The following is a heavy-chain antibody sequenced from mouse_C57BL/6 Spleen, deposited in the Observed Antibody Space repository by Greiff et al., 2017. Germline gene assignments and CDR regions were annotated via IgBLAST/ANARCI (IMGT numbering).Heavy chain of an antibody. D-gene: IGHD2-1*01. J-gene: IGHJ4*01. Sequence: VHVKQSGAELVKPGASVKLSCTASGFNIKDYYMHWVKQRTEQGLEWIGRIDPEDGETKYAPKFQGKATITADTSSNTAYLQLSSLTSEDTAVYYCARYYGNYDYAMDYWGQGTSVTVSS. CDR3: ARYYGNYDYAMDY. V-gene: IGHV14-2*01. CDR2: IDPEDGET. CDR1: GFNIKDYY.